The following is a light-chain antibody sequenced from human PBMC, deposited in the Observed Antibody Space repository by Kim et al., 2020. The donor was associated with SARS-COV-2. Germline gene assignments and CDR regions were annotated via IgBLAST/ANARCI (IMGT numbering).Light chain of an antibody. Sequence: SSELTQDPAVSVALGQTVRITCQGDSLGNYYATWYKQKPGQAPIVVIFGKNNRPSGIPDRFSGSSSGTTTSLTITGAQAEDEAVYYCNSRDSSGNHWVFGGGTQLTVL. V-gene: IGLV3-19*01. CDR2: GKN. CDR1: SLGNYY. J-gene: IGLJ2*01. CDR3: NSRDSSGNHWV.